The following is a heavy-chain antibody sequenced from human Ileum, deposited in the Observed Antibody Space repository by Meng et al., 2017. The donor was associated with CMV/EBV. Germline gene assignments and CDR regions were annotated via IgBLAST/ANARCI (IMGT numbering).Heavy chain of an antibody. CDR3: ARVATILYGDENPIFDY. J-gene: IGHJ4*02. Sequence: YGGSFSGYYWSWIRQPPGKGLEWIGEIYHSGSTNYNPSLKSRVTISVDKSKNQFSLKLSSVTAADTAVYYCARVATILYGDENPIFDYWGQGTLVTVSS. D-gene: IGHD5-12*01. V-gene: IGHV4-34*01. CDR2: IYHSGST. CDR1: GGSFSGYY.